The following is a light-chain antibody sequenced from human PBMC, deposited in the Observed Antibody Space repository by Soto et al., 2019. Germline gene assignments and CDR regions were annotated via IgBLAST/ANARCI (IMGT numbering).Light chain of an antibody. V-gene: IGLV2-14*01. CDR3: SSYRSSSHVV. Sequence: QSALTQPASVSGSPGQSITISCTGASSDVGGYKYVSWYQQHPGKAPKLMIYDVSNRPSGVSNRFSGSKSGNTASLTISGLQAEDEADYYCSSYRSSSHVVFGGGTKLTVL. J-gene: IGLJ2*01. CDR2: DVS. CDR1: SSDVGGYKY.